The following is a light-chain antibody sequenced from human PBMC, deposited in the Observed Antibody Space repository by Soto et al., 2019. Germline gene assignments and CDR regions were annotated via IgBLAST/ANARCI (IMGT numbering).Light chain of an antibody. CDR3: GSWDSSLSAYV. CDR1: SSNIGNDY. V-gene: IGLV1-51*01. J-gene: IGLJ1*01. Sequence: QSVLTQPPSASGTPGQRVTISCSGSSSNIGNDYVSWYQQLPGTAPKLLIYDDNKRPSGIPDRFSGSKSGTSATLGITGFQTGDEADYYCGSWDSSLSAYVFGTGTKLTVL. CDR2: DDN.